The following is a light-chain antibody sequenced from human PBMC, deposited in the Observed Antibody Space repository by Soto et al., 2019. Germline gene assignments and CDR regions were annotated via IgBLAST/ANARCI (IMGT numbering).Light chain of an antibody. CDR3: QQYGSSPTT. Sequence: PGERATLSCRASQSVSSHLAWYQQKAGLAPRLVIYDASNRATGIPPRFSGSRSGTDFTLTISSLEPEDSAVYHCQQYGSSPTTFGQGTKVDIK. CDR1: QSVSSH. J-gene: IGKJ1*01. CDR2: DAS. V-gene: IGKV3-11*01.